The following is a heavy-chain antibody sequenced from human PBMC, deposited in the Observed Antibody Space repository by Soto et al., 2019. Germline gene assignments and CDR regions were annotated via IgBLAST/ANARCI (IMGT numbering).Heavy chain of an antibody. Sequence: QVQLVQSGAEVKKPGSSVKVSCKASGGSFSNYALNWVRQAPGQGLEWMGRIVPFVGITKYAQKFQGRVTITADNSTSTAYMDLSSLRSEDTAVYYCAREMGATNDYWGQGTLITVSS. J-gene: IGHJ4*02. CDR2: IVPFVGIT. CDR3: AREMGATNDY. D-gene: IGHD1-26*01. CDR1: GGSFSNYA. V-gene: IGHV1-69*04.